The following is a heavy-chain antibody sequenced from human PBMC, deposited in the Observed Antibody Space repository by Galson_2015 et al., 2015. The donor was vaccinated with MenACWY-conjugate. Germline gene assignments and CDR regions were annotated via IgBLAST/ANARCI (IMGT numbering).Heavy chain of an antibody. CDR2: ISAYNGNT. CDR3: ARGPLPLIAPFDY. CDR1: GYTFSKYA. D-gene: IGHD2-21*01. V-gene: IGHV1-18*01. Sequence: SVKVSCKASGYTFSKYAVNWVRQAPGQGLEWMGWISAYNGNTNYAQKLQGRVTMTTDTSTSTAYMELRGLLRDDTAVYYCARGPLPLIAPFDYWGQGTLVAVSS. J-gene: IGHJ4*01.